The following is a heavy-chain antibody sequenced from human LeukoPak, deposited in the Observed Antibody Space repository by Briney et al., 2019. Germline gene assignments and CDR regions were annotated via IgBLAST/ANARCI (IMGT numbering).Heavy chain of an antibody. CDR2: IRSKAYGGTT. V-gene: IGHV3-49*03. D-gene: IGHD2-21*01. CDR3: TLDGDRYGGGFDY. Sequence: GGSLRLSCTASGFTFGDYAMSLFRQAPGKGLEWVGFIRSKAYGGTTEYAASVKGRFTISRDDSKSIAYLQMNSLKTEDTAVYYCTLDGDRYGGGFDYWGQGTLVTVSS. CDR1: GFTFGDYA. J-gene: IGHJ4*02.